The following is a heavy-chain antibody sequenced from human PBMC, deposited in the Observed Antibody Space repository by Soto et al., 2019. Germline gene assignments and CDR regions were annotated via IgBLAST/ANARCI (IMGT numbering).Heavy chain of an antibody. D-gene: IGHD3-10*01. V-gene: IGHV3-23*04. CDR2: IRASTTDT. CDR1: GFTVSDNY. Sequence: EVQLVESGGGLIQPGGSLRLSCEASGFTVSDNYMTWVRQAPGKGLEWVSAIRASTTDTYYADSVKGRFTISRDNFKNTLYLQMNSLRAEDTAVYYCAQGNYGSGTYSWGQGTLVTVSS. CDR3: AQGNYGSGTYS. J-gene: IGHJ5*02.